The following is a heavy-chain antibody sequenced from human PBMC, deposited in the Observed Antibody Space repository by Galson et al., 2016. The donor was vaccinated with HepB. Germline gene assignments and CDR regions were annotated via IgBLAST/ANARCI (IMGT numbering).Heavy chain of an antibody. D-gene: IGHD3-22*01. Sequence: TLSLTCTVSGGSINSNDYYWSWLRQHSGKGLEWIGYISHSGNTYYNLSLRSRVSMSVDTSKNQFSLKMNSVTAADTAMYFCARIYIYHSDINGYWAAFDMWGQGTVVIVS. CDR3: ARIYIYHSDINGYWAAFDM. CDR1: GGSINSNDYY. J-gene: IGHJ3*02. V-gene: IGHV4-31*03. CDR2: ISHSGNT.